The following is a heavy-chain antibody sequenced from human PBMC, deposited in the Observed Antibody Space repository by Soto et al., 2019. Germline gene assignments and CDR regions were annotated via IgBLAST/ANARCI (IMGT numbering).Heavy chain of an antibody. CDR1: VGSFSGYY. CDR3: ARGGGSIVPGIVVVPAATKALYYFDY. Sequence: PLEALSLTCAVYVGSFSGYYWSWFRQPPGKGLEWIGEINHSGSTNYNPSLKSRVTISVDTSKNQFSLKLSSVTAADTAVYYCARGGGSIVPGIVVVPAATKALYYFDYWGQGTLVTVSS. V-gene: IGHV4-34*01. D-gene: IGHD2-2*01. CDR2: INHSGST. J-gene: IGHJ4*02.